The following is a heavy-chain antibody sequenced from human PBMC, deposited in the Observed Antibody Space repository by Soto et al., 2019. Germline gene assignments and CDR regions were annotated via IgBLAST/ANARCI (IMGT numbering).Heavy chain of an antibody. J-gene: IGHJ6*02. Sequence: PRLSCAASGFTFSSYAMHWVRQAPGKGLEWVAVISYDGSNKYYADSVKGRFTISRDNSKNTLYLQMNSLRAEDTAVYYCARPLVVDYYYGMDVWGQGTTVTVSS. V-gene: IGHV3-30-3*01. CDR2: ISYDGSNK. CDR1: GFTFSSYA. D-gene: IGHD6-6*01. CDR3: ARPLVVDYYYGMDV.